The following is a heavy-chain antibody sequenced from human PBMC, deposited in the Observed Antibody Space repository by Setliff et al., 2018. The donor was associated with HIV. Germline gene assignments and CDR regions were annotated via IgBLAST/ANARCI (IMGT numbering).Heavy chain of an antibody. CDR3: AREEDYNFWSGYDWFDP. Sequence: SETLSLTCTVSGGSMNIHYWSWIRQPPGKGLEWIGSIYYSGSTNYNPSLKSRVTISVDTSKHQFSLKLSSVTAADTAVYYCAREEDYNFWSGYDWFDPWGQGTLVTVSS. J-gene: IGHJ5*02. V-gene: IGHV4-59*11. CDR2: IYYSGST. CDR1: GGSMNIHY. D-gene: IGHD3-3*01.